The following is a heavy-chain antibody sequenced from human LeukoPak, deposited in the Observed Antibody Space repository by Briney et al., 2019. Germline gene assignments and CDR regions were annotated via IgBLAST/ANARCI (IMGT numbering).Heavy chain of an antibody. CDR2: ISGSGGST. V-gene: IGHV3-23*01. CDR1: GFKSDDYG. J-gene: IGHJ5*02. D-gene: IGHD1-20*01. CDR3: AKFAITGTTNWFDP. Sequence: SGGSLRLSCAASGFKSDDYGMHWVRQAPGKGLEWVSAISGSGGSTYYADSVKGRFTISRDNSKNTLYLQMNSLRAEDTAVYYCAKFAITGTTNWFDPWGQGTLVTVSS.